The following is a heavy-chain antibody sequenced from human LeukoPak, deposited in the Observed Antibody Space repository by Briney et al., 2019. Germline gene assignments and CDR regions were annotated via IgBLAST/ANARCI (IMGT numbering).Heavy chain of an antibody. V-gene: IGHV3-30-3*01. D-gene: IGHD3-10*01. Sequence: GGSLRLSCAPSGFSFSSYAMHWVRQAPGKGLEWVAVISYDGSNKHYAESVKGRVTISRDNSKNTLYLQMDSLRAEDTAIYYCADFGSGSYCFDYWGQGTLVTVSS. CDR1: GFSFSSYA. J-gene: IGHJ4*02. CDR2: ISYDGSNK. CDR3: ADFGSGSYCFDY.